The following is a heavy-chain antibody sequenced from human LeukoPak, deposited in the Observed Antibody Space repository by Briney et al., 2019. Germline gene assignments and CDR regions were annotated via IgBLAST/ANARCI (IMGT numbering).Heavy chain of an antibody. J-gene: IGHJ4*02. CDR2: IIPIFGTA. CDR3: ARLANYYDSSGYQGGIDY. D-gene: IGHD3-22*01. Sequence: ASVKVSCKASGGTFSGYAISWVRQAPGQGLEWMGGIIPIFGTANYAQKFQGRVTITADESTSTAYMELSSLRSEDTAVYYCARLANYYDSSGYQGGIDYWGQGTLVTVSS. V-gene: IGHV1-69*13. CDR1: GGTFSGYA.